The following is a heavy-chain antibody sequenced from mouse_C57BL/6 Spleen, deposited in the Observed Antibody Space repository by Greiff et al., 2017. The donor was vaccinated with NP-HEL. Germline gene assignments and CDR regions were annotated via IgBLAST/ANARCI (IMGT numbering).Heavy chain of an antibody. Sequence: VQLQESGAELVRPGTSVKMSCKASGYTFTNYWIGWAKQRPGHGLEWIGDIYPGGGYTNYNEKFKGKATLTAEKSSSTAYMQFSSLTSEDSAIYYCARGPHYYDGSSYNYAMDYWGQGTSVTVSS. CDR3: ARGPHYYDGSSYNYAMDY. V-gene: IGHV1-63*01. CDR2: IYPGGGYT. CDR1: GYTFTNYW. D-gene: IGHD1-1*01. J-gene: IGHJ4*01.